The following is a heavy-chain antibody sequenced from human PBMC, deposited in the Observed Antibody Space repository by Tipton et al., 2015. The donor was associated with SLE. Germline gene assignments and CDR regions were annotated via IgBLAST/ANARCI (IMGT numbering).Heavy chain of an antibody. J-gene: IGHJ6*02. CDR1: GVSISTYY. V-gene: IGHV4-59*12. D-gene: IGHD2-21*02. CDR2: SYYSGST. Sequence: TLSLTCTVSGVSISTYYWSWIRQPPGKGLEWIGYSYYSGSTNCNPSLQSRVTISIDTSKNQFSLKLSSVTAADTAVYYCARGMVTWRGAIVGVDVWGQGTTVNVSS. CDR3: ARGMVTWRGAIVGVDV.